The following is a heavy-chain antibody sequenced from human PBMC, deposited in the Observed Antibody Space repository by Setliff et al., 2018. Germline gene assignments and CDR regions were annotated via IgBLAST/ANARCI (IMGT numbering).Heavy chain of an antibody. J-gene: IGHJ4*02. CDR1: GYTFAKYG. CDR2: ISGYNGNT. V-gene: IGHV1-18*01. D-gene: IGHD6-6*01. Sequence: ASVKVSCKAFGYTFAKYGTSWVRQAPGQGLEWMGWISGYNGNTNYAQKFQGRVTMTTDTSTSTGYMELRSLRPDDTAVYYCATRRAARSPLTGWGQGTLVTVSS. CDR3: ATRRAARSPLTG.